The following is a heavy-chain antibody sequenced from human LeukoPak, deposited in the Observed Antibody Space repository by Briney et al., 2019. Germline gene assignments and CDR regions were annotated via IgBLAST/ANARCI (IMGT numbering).Heavy chain of an antibody. Sequence: ASVKVSCKASGYTFTSYYMHWVRQAPGQGLEWMGIINPSGGSTSYAQKFQGRVTMTRDMSTSTVYMELSSLRAEDTAVYYCARGSDTYYYDSSGYLVRDSDDAFDIWGQGTMVTVSS. D-gene: IGHD3-22*01. V-gene: IGHV1-46*01. CDR3: ARGSDTYYYDSSGYLVRDSDDAFDI. CDR2: INPSGGST. CDR1: GYTFTSYY. J-gene: IGHJ3*02.